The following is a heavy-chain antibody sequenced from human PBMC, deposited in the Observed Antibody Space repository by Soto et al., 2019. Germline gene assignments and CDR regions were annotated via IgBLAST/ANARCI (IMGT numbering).Heavy chain of an antibody. CDR1: GFSFSSYS. V-gene: IGHV3-30-3*01. Sequence: GGSLTLSCAASGFSFSSYSMHWVRQAPGKGLEWVAVISYDGSNTYYADSVTGRFTISRDNSKSTLYLQMNSLRAEDTAVYYFGRTPHDSRGYTFDYWGQGTLVTVSS. CDR2: ISYDGSNT. CDR3: GRTPHDSRGYTFDY. D-gene: IGHD3-22*01. J-gene: IGHJ4*02.